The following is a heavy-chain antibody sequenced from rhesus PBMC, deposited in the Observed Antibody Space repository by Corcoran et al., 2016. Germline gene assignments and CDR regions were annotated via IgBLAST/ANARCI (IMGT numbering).Heavy chain of an antibody. V-gene: IGHV4-80*01. D-gene: IGHD3-9*01. CDR1: GDSFTRYW. CDR3: AREDGGPGGIDY. Sequence: QVQLQESGPGLVKHSETLSLTCAVAGDSFTRYWWTWIRQSPERGMEWIGEIKCDNGNTNYDTCLKERVTMSKDTSNQHFSLNLASGTAADTAVYYGAREDGGPGGIDYWGQGVQVTVSS. J-gene: IGHJ4*01. CDR2: IKCDNGNT.